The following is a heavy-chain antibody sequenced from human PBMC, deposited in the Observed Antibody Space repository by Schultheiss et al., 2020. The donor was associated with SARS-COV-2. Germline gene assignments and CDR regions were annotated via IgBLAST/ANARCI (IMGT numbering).Heavy chain of an antibody. CDR1: GFTFSSYS. CDR2: ISGSGGSI. J-gene: IGHJ4*02. D-gene: IGHD3-22*01. Sequence: GESLKISCAASGFTFSSYSMNWVRQAPGKGLEWVSSISGSGGSIYYAESVEGRFTISRDNSKNTLYLQMNSLRAEDTAVYYCARGTYYYDSSGYYGYWGQGTLVTVSS. CDR3: ARGTYYYDSSGYYGY. V-gene: IGHV3-23*01.